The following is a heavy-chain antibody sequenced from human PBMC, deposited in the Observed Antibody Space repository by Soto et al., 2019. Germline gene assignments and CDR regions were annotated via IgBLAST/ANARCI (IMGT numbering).Heavy chain of an antibody. CDR1: GYTFTYYT. CDR3: ARDIATRWGRDV. V-gene: IGHV1-3*01. CDR2: INGDNGNT. J-gene: IGHJ6*02. Sequence: QVQLVQSGAEVKKPGASVKVSCKASGYTFTYYTMHWVRQAPGQRLEWMGCINGDNGNTKYSQNFQGRVAITRDTSASTAYMELSSLGCEDTAVYYCARDIATRWGRDVWGQGTTVTVSS. D-gene: IGHD6-6*01.